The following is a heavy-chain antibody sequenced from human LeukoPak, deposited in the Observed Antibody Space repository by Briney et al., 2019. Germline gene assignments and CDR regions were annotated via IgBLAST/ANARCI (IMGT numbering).Heavy chain of an antibody. J-gene: IGHJ4*02. CDR3: ARHALDPSGYLIDY. CDR2: IYPGESDT. Sequence: GESLKTSCKGSGYSFTNYWIGWVRQLPGKGLEWMGIIYPGESDTRYSPSFQGQVTLSADKSISTAYLQWSSLKASGTAMYYCARHALDPSGYLIDYWGEGTLVTVSS. V-gene: IGHV5-51*01. CDR1: GYSFTNYW. D-gene: IGHD3-22*01.